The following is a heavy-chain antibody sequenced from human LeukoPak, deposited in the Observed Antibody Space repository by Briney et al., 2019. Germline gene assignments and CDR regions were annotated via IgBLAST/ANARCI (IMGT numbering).Heavy chain of an antibody. CDR2: INPNSGGT. D-gene: IGHD3-10*01. V-gene: IGHV1-2*04. CDR3: ARDSGPMVRGVANWFDP. J-gene: IGHJ5*02. Sequence: GASVKVSCKASGYTLTGYYIHWVRQAPGQGLEWMGWINPNSGGTNYAQKFQGWVTMTRDTSISTAYMELLRSDDTAVYYCARDSGPMVRGVANWFDPWGQGTLVTVSS. CDR1: GYTLTGYY.